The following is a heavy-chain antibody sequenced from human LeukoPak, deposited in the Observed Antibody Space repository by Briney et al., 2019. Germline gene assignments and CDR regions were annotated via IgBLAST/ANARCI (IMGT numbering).Heavy chain of an antibody. CDR3: AKPMGPRYGDYHNSRFDS. V-gene: IGHV3-23*01. CDR1: GFTLSTYA. CDR2: ISTTT. J-gene: IGHJ5*01. D-gene: IGHD4-17*01. Sequence: GGSLRLSCAASGFTLSTYAMSWVRQVPAKGLEWVSAISTTTYYADFVEGRFTISRDNSKNTLYLQMNSLRAEDTAVYYCAKPMGPRYGDYHNSRFDSWSQGTLVTVSS.